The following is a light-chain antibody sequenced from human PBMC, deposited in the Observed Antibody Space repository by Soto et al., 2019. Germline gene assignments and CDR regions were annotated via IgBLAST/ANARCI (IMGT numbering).Light chain of an antibody. J-gene: IGKJ4*01. Sequence: DIQMTQYPSSLSASVGDRVSIACRASQPILRYLNWYQQKPGKAPSLLIYAASTLQSGVPSRFSGSGSGTDFTLTISSLQAEDVATYYCQKYNIVPLTFGGGTKVEIK. V-gene: IGKV1-39*01. CDR2: AAS. CDR1: QPILRY. CDR3: QKYNIVPLT.